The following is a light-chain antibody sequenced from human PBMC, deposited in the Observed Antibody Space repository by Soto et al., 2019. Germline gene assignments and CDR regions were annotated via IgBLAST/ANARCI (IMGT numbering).Light chain of an antibody. CDR2: VGS. Sequence: DIVMTQSPLSLPVSPGEPASISCRSSQSLLHSDGHNYLDWYVQKPRHSPQPRIYVGSNRASGVPDRFSGSGSGTDFTLKISTVEAEDFGVYYCMQALQTPPTFGQGTRVEIK. CDR3: MQALQTPPT. J-gene: IGKJ1*01. V-gene: IGKV2-28*01. CDR1: QSLLHSDGHNY.